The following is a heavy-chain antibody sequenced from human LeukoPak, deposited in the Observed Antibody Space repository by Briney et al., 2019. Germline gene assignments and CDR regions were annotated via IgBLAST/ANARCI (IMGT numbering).Heavy chain of an antibody. V-gene: IGHV3-33*01. D-gene: IGHD3-10*01. CDR2: IWYDGSNK. CDR3: ARAKWRGSGSYSGDAFDI. Sequence: GRTLRLSCAASGFNFSSYGMHWVRQAPGKGQEWVAVIWYDGSNKYYADSVKGRFTISRDNSKNTLYLQMNSLRAEDTAVYYCARAKWRGSGSYSGDAFDIWGQGTMVTVSS. J-gene: IGHJ3*02. CDR1: GFNFSSYG.